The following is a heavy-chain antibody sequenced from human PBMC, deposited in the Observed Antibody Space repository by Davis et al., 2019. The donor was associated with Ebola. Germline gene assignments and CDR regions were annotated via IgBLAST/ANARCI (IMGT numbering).Heavy chain of an antibody. Sequence: ASVKVSCKASGYTFTNYYMHWVRQAPGQGLEWMGLINPSAGSTSYAQKFQGRLTMTRDTSTSTVYMELSSLRSEDAALYYCARGGMGVTTARFDPWGQGTLVTVSS. CDR3: ARGGMGVTTARFDP. CDR2: INPSAGST. D-gene: IGHD4/OR15-4a*01. CDR1: GYTFTNYY. V-gene: IGHV1-46*01. J-gene: IGHJ5*02.